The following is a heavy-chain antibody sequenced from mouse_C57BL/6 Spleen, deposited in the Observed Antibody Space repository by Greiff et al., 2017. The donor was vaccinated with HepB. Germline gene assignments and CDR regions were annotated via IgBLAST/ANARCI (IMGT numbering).Heavy chain of an antibody. CDR3: ARAGTGTGWYFGV. CDR2: IYPGDGDT. D-gene: IGHD4-1*01. V-gene: IGHV1-80*01. Sequence: VQLQQSGAELVKPGASVKISCKASGYAFSSYWMNWVKQRPGKGLEWIGQIYPGDGDTNYNGKFKGKATLTADKSSSTAYMQLSSLTSEDSAVYFCARAGTGTGWYFGVWGTGTTVTVSS. J-gene: IGHJ1*03. CDR1: GYAFSSYW.